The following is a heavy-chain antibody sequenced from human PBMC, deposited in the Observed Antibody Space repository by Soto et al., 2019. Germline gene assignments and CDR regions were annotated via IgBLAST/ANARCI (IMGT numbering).Heavy chain of an antibody. D-gene: IGHD3-3*01. CDR3: ARDTPPAYYDFWSGASDAFDL. Sequence: QVQLQESGPGLVKPSQTLSLTCTVSGGSISSGDYYWSWIRQPPGQGLEWTGYIYYSGSTYYNPSLTSRVTISVDSSENQFSLKLSSVSAADTAVYSCARDTPPAYYDFWSGASDAFDLWGQGSMVAVSS. J-gene: IGHJ3*01. V-gene: IGHV4-30-4*01. CDR1: GGSISSGDYY. CDR2: IYYSGST.